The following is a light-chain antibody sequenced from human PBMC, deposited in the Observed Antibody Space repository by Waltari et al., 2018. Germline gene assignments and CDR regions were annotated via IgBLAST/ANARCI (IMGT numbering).Light chain of an antibody. Sequence: DIQMTQSPSTLSASVGDRAIITCRASQSISKWLALYQQKPGKAPNLLIYKASTLESGVPSRFSGSGSGTDFSLTISSLQPDDFATYYCQQYNSYSLLTFGGGTKIEIK. J-gene: IGKJ4*01. V-gene: IGKV1-5*03. CDR2: KAS. CDR3: QQYNSYSLLT. CDR1: QSISKW.